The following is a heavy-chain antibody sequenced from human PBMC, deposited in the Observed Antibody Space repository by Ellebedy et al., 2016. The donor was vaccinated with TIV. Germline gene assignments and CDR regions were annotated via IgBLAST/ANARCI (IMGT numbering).Heavy chain of an antibody. V-gene: IGHV3-7*03. J-gene: IGHJ4*02. CDR1: AFTFSNYW. Sequence: PGGSLRLSCAASAFTFSNYWMTWVRQAPGKGLEWVANIKQDEGEKYYVDSVKGRFTISRDNAKSSLYLQMNSLRAEDTAVYYCARGPRGLVREGIDYWGQGALVTVSS. CDR3: ARGPRGLVREGIDY. D-gene: IGHD6-19*01. CDR2: IKQDEGEK.